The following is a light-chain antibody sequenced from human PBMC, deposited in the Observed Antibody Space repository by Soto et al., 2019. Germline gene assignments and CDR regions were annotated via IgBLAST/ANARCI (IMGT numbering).Light chain of an antibody. CDR3: SSYTNSLVV. CDR1: ISDVGGYNY. V-gene: IGLV2-14*03. J-gene: IGLJ1*01. Sequence: QSALTQPASVSGSPGQSITISCAGTISDVGGYNYVSWYQQHPGKAPKLIIYDVSDRPSGVSNRFSGSRSGNTASLTISGLQAEDEAEYYCSSYTNSLVVFGTGTKLTVL. CDR2: DVS.